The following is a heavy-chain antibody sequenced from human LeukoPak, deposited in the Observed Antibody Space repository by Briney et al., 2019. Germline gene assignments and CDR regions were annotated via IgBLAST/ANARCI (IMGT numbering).Heavy chain of an antibody. CDR2: ISYDGSKG. D-gene: IGHD6-13*01. CDR3: ARDVAATGTYTDY. J-gene: IGHJ4*02. CDR1: GFTFSNYA. Sequence: GRSLRLSCTASGFTFSNYAIHWVRQSPGKGLEWVAVISYDGSKGYYVDSVKGRFTISRDNSKNTLYLQMNSLRTEDTAVYYCARDVAATGTYTDYWGQGTLVTVSS. V-gene: IGHV3-30-3*01.